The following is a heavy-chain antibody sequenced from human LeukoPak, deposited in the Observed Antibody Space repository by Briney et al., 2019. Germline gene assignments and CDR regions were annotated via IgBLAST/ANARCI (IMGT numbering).Heavy chain of an antibody. CDR1: GGSINSNTYY. J-gene: IGHJ3*02. V-gene: IGHV4-39*01. CDR2: IHYSGSPYYYNYRGST. D-gene: IGHD3-22*01. Sequence: SETLSLTCTVSGGSINSNTYYWVWLRQSPGKGLEWFGSIHYSGSPYYYNYRGSTFYNPSLKSRITISVDTSKNQFSLKLTSVIAADTAIYYCARNDSGGFDAFDIWGQGTMVIVSS. CDR3: ARNDSGGFDAFDI.